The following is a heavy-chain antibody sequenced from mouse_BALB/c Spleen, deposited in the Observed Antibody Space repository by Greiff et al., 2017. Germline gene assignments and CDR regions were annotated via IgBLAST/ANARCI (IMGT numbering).Heavy chain of an antibody. D-gene: IGHD2-4*01. CDR2: ISSGGSYT. CDR1: GFTFSSYA. V-gene: IGHV5-9-4*01. CDR3: AREGTRMITTFAY. J-gene: IGHJ3*01. Sequence: EVKLVESGGGLVKPGGSLKLSCAASGFTFSSYAMSWVRQSPEKRLEWVAEISSGGSYTYYPDTVTGRFTISRDNAKNTLYLEMSSLRSEDTAMYYCAREGTRMITTFAYWGQGTLVTVSA.